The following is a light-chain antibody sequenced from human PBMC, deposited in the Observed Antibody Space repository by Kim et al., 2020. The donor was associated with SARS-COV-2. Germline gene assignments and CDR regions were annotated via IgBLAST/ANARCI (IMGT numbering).Light chain of an antibody. Sequence: SPGERATLCCRASQSVSSTYLVWYQQKPGQAPRLVMYGASNRATGIPDRFSGSGSGTDFTLTISRLEPEDFAVYYCHQYGSSPRTFGQGTKVDIK. J-gene: IGKJ1*01. CDR1: QSVSSTY. CDR2: GAS. CDR3: HQYGSSPRT. V-gene: IGKV3-20*01.